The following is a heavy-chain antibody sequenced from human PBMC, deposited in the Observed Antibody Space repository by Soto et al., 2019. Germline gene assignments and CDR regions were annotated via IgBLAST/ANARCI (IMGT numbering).Heavy chain of an antibody. D-gene: IGHD2-2*01. CDR2: IYHSGTT. Sequence: SETLSLTCTVSGGSIGSGGYSWSWIRQPPGKGLEWIGYIYHSGTTHYNPPLKSRVTISVDRSKNQFSLKLSSVTAADTAVYYCARESSTGNWFDPWGQGTLVTVSS. CDR1: GGSIGSGGYS. J-gene: IGHJ5*02. V-gene: IGHV4-30-2*01. CDR3: ARESSTGNWFDP.